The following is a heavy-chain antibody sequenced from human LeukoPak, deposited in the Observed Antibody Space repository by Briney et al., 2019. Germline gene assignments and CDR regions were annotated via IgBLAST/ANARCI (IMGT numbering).Heavy chain of an antibody. CDR3: ARRGKYYYGSGSPPGFDY. V-gene: IGHV4-61*01. CDR2: IYYSGST. D-gene: IGHD3-10*01. Sequence: SETLSLTCTVSGYSISSGSYWSWIRQPPGKGLEWIGYIYYSGSTNYNPSLKSRVTISVDTSKNQFSLKLSSVTAADTAVYYCARRGKYYYGSGSPPGFDYWGQGTLVTVSS. J-gene: IGHJ4*02. CDR1: GYSISSGSY.